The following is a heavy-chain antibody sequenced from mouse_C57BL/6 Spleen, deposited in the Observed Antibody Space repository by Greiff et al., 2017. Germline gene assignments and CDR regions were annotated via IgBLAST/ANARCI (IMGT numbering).Heavy chain of an antibody. J-gene: IGHJ2*01. CDR2: IDPETGGT. CDR3: TRGRGSRGSFDY. V-gene: IGHV1-15*01. CDR1: GYTFTDYE. Sequence: VQLQQSGAELVRPGASVTLSCKASGYTFTDYEMHWVKQTPVHGLEWIGAIDPETGGTAYNQKFKGKAILTADKSSSTAYKELRSLTSEDSAVYYCTRGRGSRGSFDYWGQGTTLTVSS.